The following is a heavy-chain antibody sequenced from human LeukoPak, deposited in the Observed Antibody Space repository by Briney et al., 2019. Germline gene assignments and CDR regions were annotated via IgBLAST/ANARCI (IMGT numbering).Heavy chain of an antibody. V-gene: IGHV3-9*03. CDR3: AKGGMGYSYGHFDY. Sequence: ALRLSCAASGFTFDDYAMHWVRQAPGKGLEWVSGISWNSGSIGYADSVKGRFTISRDNAKNSLYLQMNSLRAEDMALYYCAKGGMGYSYGHFDYWGQGTLVTVSS. J-gene: IGHJ4*02. CDR1: GFTFDDYA. CDR2: ISWNSGSI. D-gene: IGHD5-18*01.